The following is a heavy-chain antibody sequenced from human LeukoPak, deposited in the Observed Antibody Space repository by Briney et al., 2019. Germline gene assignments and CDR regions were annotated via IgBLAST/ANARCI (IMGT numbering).Heavy chain of an antibody. Sequence: ASVKVSCKASRATFTASHIHWLRQAPGQELEWMGWINADSGATKYPQKFEGRVTITRDTSVSTAYMELSRLKSDDTGVYYCARVVGWSPFDSWGQGTLVTVSS. D-gene: IGHD2-15*01. J-gene: IGHJ4*02. V-gene: IGHV1-2*02. CDR1: RATFTASH. CDR3: ARVVGWSPFDS. CDR2: INADSGAT.